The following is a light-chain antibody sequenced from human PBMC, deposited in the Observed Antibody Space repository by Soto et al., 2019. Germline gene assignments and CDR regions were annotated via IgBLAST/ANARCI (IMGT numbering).Light chain of an antibody. CDR2: AAS. J-gene: IGKJ4*01. Sequence: DMEMTQSPSSLSASVGDRVTITCRASQSISNYLNWYQHKPGKVPKLLIYAASSLQSVVPTRCSGSGSGTDFTLTINSLQPEDFATYYCQQSYGTPLTFGGGTKIEIK. CDR1: QSISNY. V-gene: IGKV1-39*01. CDR3: QQSYGTPLT.